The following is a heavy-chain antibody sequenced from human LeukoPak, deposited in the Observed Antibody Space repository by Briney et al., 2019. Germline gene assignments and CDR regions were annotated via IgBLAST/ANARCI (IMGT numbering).Heavy chain of an antibody. J-gene: IGHJ6*02. D-gene: IGHD2-21*01. CDR3: ARSVIPLGMDV. Sequence: EASVKVSCKASGYTFTSYYMHWVRQAPGQGLEWMGIINPSGGSTSYAQKFQGRVTMTRDTSTSTVYMELSSLGSEDTAVYYCARSVIPLGMDVWGQGTTVTVSS. CDR1: GYTFTSYY. V-gene: IGHV1-46*01. CDR2: INPSGGST.